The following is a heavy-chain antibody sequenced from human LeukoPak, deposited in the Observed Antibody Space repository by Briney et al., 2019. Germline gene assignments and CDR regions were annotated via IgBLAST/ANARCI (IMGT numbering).Heavy chain of an antibody. CDR3: ARGRAYSRDWFAP. V-gene: IGHV3-7*02. Sequence: PGGSLRLSCAVSGFSISNYWMSWVRHIPGKGLEWVANINQDGSEKYYVDSVKGRFTISRDSAKNSLYLQMNSLRAEDTAVYYCARGRAYSRDWFAPLGQGTLVTVSS. D-gene: IGHD1-26*01. CDR1: GFSISNYW. J-gene: IGHJ5*02. CDR2: INQDGSEK.